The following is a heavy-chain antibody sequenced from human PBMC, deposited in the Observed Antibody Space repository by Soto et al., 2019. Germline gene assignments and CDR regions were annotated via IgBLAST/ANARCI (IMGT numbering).Heavy chain of an antibody. J-gene: IGHJ3*02. CDR3: ARGHDIVVVQPGYVFWSGDAFDI. CDR2: ISYDGSNK. Sequence: QVQLVESGGGVVQPGRSLRLSCAASGFTFSSYAMHWVRQAPGKGLEWVAVISYDGSNKYYADSVKGRFTISRDNSKNTLYLQMNSLRAEDTAVYYCARGHDIVVVQPGYVFWSGDAFDIWGQGTMVTVSS. V-gene: IGHV3-30-3*01. D-gene: IGHD3-3*01. CDR1: GFTFSSYA.